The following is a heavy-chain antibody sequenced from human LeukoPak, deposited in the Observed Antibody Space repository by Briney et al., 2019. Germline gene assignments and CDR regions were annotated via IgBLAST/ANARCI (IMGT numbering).Heavy chain of an antibody. V-gene: IGHV3-23*01. J-gene: IGHJ5*02. CDR2: ISGSGGST. Sequence: SGGSLRLSCVASGFTFNNYAMSWVRQAPGKGLEWVSAISGSGGSTYYADSVKGRFTISRDNSKNTLYLRMNSLRAEDTAVYYCAKDPLGVGATGWFDPWGQGTLVTVSS. CDR1: GFTFNNYA. CDR3: AKDPLGVGATGWFDP. D-gene: IGHD1-26*01.